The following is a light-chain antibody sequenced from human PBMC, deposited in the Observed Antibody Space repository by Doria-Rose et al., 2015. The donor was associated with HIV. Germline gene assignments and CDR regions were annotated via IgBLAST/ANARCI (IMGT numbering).Light chain of an antibody. CDR1: PSFSSTY. Sequence: TQSPGTLSLSPGERAALSCRASPSFSSTYLAWYQQKPGQAPSLLIYDGSTRATCIPDRFSASGSGTDFTLTINRLEPEDFALYYCHQYGTSWTFGQGTKVEI. CDR3: HQYGTSWT. V-gene: IGKV3-20*01. CDR2: DGS. J-gene: IGKJ1*01.